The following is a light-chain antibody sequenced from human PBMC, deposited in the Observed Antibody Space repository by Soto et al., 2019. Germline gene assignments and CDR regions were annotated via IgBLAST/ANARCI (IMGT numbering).Light chain of an antibody. J-gene: IGLJ1*01. CDR2: EVS. Sequence: QSVLTQPPSASGSPGQSVTISCTGTSSDVGGYNYVSWYQQHPGKAPKLMIYEVSKRPSGVPDRFSGSKSGNTASLTVSGLQAEDEADYYCSPYAGSNNVYAFGTGTKLTVL. CDR3: SPYAGSNNVYA. V-gene: IGLV2-8*01. CDR1: SSDVGGYNY.